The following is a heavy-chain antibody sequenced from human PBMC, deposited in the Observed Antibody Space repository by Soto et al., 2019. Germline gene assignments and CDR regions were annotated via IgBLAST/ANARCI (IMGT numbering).Heavy chain of an antibody. CDR1: GFTLRGYA. CDR3: ARRARPDFYYMDV. D-gene: IGHD6-6*01. CDR2: ISSNGVGT. Sequence: GRALRLSCAASGFTLRGYAMYWFRQAPGKGLEYVSGISSNGVGTYYANSVQGRFTISRDNSKNTVYLQMGSLRPEDMAVYYCARRARPDFYYMDVWGKGTTVTVSS. J-gene: IGHJ6*03. V-gene: IGHV3-64*01.